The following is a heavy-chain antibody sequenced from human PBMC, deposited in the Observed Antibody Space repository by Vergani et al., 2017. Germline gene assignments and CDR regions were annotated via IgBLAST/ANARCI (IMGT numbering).Heavy chain of an antibody. D-gene: IGHD4-23*01. CDR2: IYNNGIT. J-gene: IGHJ6*02. CDR1: GAYVGSGGYY. Sequence: QVQLQESGPGLVKASQTLSLTCSVSGAYVGSGGYYWSWVRQRPGMGLDWIGYIYNNGITKSSPSLKTRLTMSVDRSKRQFSLTLSSVTAGDTAVNYCARSTAITTVGSLDYKFGLDIWGQGTTVIVSS. V-gene: IGHV4-61*08. CDR3: ARSTAITTVGSLDYKFGLDI.